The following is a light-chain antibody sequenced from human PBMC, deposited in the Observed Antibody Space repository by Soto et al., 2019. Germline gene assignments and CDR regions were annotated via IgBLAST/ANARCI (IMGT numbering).Light chain of an antibody. CDR3: SSYAGSNNHVV. CDR1: SSDVGGYNY. CDR2: EVN. V-gene: IGLV2-8*01. J-gene: IGLJ2*01. Sequence: QSVLTQPPSASGSPGQSVTISCTGTSSDVGGYNYVSWYQQHPGKAPKLMIYEVNKRPSGVPDRFSGSKSGNTASLTVSGLQAEDEADYYCSSYAGSNNHVVFGGGTQLTVL.